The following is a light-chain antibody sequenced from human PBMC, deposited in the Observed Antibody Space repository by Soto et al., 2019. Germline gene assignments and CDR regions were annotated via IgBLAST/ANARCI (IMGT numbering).Light chain of an antibody. Sequence: EIVLTQSPATLSLSPGERATLSCRASQSVDSYLAWYQQKPGQPPRLLMYDATNRATGIPPRFSGSGSGTDFTLTISSLEPEDFAVYYCQQRTSPITVGQGTRLEIK. CDR1: QSVDSY. J-gene: IGKJ5*01. CDR2: DAT. V-gene: IGKV3-11*01. CDR3: QQRTSPIT.